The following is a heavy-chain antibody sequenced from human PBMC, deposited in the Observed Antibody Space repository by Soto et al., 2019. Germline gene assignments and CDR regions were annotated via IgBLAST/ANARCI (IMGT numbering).Heavy chain of an antibody. V-gene: IGHV3-33*01. CDR2: IWYDESNK. CDR3: AREVGWNDADAFDI. CDR1: GFTFSNSG. Sequence: QVQLVESGGGVVQPGRSLRLSCAASGFTFSNSGMHWVRQAPGKGLEWVAVIWYDESNKYYADSVKGRFTSTRDNSKNALDRQMDCMRAADTAVYYCAREVGWNDADAFDIWGQGTMVTVSS. D-gene: IGHD1-1*01. J-gene: IGHJ3*02.